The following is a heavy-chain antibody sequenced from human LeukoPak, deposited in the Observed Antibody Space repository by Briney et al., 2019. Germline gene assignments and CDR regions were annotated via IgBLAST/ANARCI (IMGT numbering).Heavy chain of an antibody. D-gene: IGHD2-8*01. Sequence: AGGSLRLSCAASGFTFSSYAMSWVRQAPGKGLEWVSYISSSSSTIYYADSVKGRFTISRDNAKNSLYLQMNSLRAEDTAVYYCARETVYAIRVEAFDIWGQGTMVTVSS. CDR2: ISSSSSTI. J-gene: IGHJ3*02. CDR3: ARETVYAIRVEAFDI. CDR1: GFTFSSYA. V-gene: IGHV3-48*01.